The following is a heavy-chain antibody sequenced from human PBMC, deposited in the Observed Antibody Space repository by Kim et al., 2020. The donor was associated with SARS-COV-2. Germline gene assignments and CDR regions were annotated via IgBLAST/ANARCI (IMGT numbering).Heavy chain of an antibody. V-gene: IGHV3-53*04. D-gene: IGHD4-17*01. CDR2: IYSGGST. CDR3: ARDLIDDYGDYQGDV. J-gene: IGHJ6*02. CDR1: GFTVSSNY. Sequence: GGSLRLSCAASGFTVSSNYMSWVRQAPGKGLEWVSVIYSGGSTYYADSVKGRFTISRHNSKNTLYLQMNSLRAEDTAVYYCARDLIDDYGDYQGDVWGQGTTVTVSS.